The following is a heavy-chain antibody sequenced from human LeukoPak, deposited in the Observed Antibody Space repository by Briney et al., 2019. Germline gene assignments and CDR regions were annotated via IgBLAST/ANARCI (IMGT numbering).Heavy chain of an antibody. CDR1: GFTFSSYA. J-gene: IGHJ3*02. D-gene: IGHD3-3*01. CDR2: IYYSGST. CDR3: ARGPPGDFWSGYFPFDI. V-gene: IGHV4-59*01. Sequence: GSLRLSCAASGFTFSSYAMSWIRQPPGKGLEWIGYIYYSGSTNYNPSLKSRVTISVDTSKNQFSLKLSSVTAADTAVYYCARGPPGDFWSGYFPFDIWGQGTMVTVSS.